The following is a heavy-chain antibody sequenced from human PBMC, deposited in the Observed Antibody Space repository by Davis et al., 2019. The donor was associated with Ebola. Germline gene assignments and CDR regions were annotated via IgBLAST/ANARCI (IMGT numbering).Heavy chain of an antibody. CDR3: ARGRANYYDSSGYYSYYYGLDV. Sequence: MPSETLSLPSAVRGGTFSGYYWSWIRQPPGKGREWIGEINHSGSTNYNPSLKSRVTISVDTSKNQFSLKLSSVTAADTALYYCARGRANYYDSSGYYSYYYGLDVWGQGTTVTVSS. J-gene: IGHJ6*02. CDR2: INHSGST. D-gene: IGHD3-22*01. V-gene: IGHV4-34*01. CDR1: GGTFSGYY.